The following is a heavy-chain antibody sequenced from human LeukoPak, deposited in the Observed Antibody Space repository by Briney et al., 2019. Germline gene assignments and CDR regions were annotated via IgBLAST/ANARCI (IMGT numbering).Heavy chain of an antibody. J-gene: IGHJ4*02. CDR3: ARETDSTHFDY. D-gene: IGHD2-2*01. V-gene: IGHV3-48*03. CDR1: GFTFSSYE. Sequence: GGSLRLSCAASGFTFSSYEMNWVRQAPGKGLEWVSYISSSGSTIYYADSVKGRFTISRDNAKNSLYLQMNSLRAEDTAVYYCARETDSTHFDYWGQGTLVTVSS. CDR2: ISSSGSTI.